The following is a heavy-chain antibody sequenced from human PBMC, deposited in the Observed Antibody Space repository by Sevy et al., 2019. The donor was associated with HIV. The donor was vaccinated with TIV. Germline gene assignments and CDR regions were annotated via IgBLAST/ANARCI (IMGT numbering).Heavy chain of an antibody. Sequence: GGSLRLSCAASGFSFSSNVMSWVRQTPAKGLEWVSSIAASHGTTFYADSVKGRFTISRDNSKNTLFLQMSSLRAEDTAVYYCTKRPLGSPNFYFQYWGQGTLVTVSS. D-gene: IGHD2-8*01. CDR2: IAASHGTT. J-gene: IGHJ4*02. V-gene: IGHV3-23*01. CDR1: GFSFSSNV. CDR3: TKRPLGSPNFYFQY.